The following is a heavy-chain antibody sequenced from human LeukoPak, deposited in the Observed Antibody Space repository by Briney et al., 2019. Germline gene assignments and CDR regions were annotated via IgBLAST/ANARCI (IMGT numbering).Heavy chain of an antibody. V-gene: IGHV3-21*01. CDR2: ISSSSSYI. CDR1: GFTFSSYS. CDR3: ARDDVTIFGILDY. D-gene: IGHD3-3*01. Sequence: GGSLRLSCAASGFTFSSYSMNWVRQAPGKGLEWVSAISSSSSYIYYADSVKGRFTIYRDNAKNSLYLQMNSLRAEDTAVYYCARDDVTIFGILDYWGQGTLVTVSS. J-gene: IGHJ4*02.